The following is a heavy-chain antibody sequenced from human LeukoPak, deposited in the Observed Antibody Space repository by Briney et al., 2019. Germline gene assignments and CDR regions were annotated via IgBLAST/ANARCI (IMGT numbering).Heavy chain of an antibody. J-gene: IGHJ4*02. CDR3: ACRSGPKGVY. CDR1: GFTFSSYN. D-gene: IGHD1-26*01. V-gene: IGHV3-48*04. Sequence: PGGSLRLSCAASGFTFSSYNMNWVRQAPGKGLELVSYITSSSSTIDYADSVKGRFTISRDNAKNSLYLQMNSLRAEDTAVYYCACRSGPKGVYWGQGTLVTVSS. CDR2: ITSSSSTI.